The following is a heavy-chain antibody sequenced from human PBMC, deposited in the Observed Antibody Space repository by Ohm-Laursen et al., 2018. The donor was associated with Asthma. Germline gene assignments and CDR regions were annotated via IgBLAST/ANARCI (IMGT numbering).Heavy chain of an antibody. CDR1: GGTFSTSV. D-gene: IGHD4-23*01. CDR2: VNSVFGTT. V-gene: IGHV1-69*13. CDR3: ARVGKGGNSGIDY. J-gene: IGHJ4*02. Sequence: ASVKVSCKALGGTFSTSVIGWVRQAPGQGLEWVGGVNSVFGTTTYAQRFQGRVTISADESTSTVYMELSSLRSDDTAVYYCARVGKGGNSGIDYWGLGTQVTVTS.